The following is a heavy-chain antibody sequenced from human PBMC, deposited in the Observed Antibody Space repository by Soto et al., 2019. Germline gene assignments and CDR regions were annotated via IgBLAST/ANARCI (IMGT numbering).Heavy chain of an antibody. CDR1: GFTFSSYG. J-gene: IGHJ1*01. V-gene: IGHV3-33*01. Sequence: GGSLRLSCAASGFTFSSYGMHWVRQAPGKGLEWVAVIWYDGSNKYYADSVKGRFTISRDNSKNTLYLQMNSLRAEDTAVYYCARDILTGYYKVGEYFQHWGQGTLVTVSS. D-gene: IGHD3-9*01. CDR2: IWYDGSNK. CDR3: ARDILTGYYKVGEYFQH.